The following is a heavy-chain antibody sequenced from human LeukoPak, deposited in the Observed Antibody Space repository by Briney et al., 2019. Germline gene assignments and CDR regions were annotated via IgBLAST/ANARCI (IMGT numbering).Heavy chain of an antibody. D-gene: IGHD3-10*01. V-gene: IGHV3-7*01. CDR3: ARDRYYYGSGCHGDYYYYGMDV. J-gene: IGHJ6*02. CDR1: GFTFSSYW. Sequence: GGFLRLSCAASGFTFSSYWMSWVRQAPGKGLEWVANIKQDGSEKYYVDSVKGRFTISRDNAKNSLYLQMNSLRAGDTAVYYCARDRYYYGSGCHGDYYYYGMDVWGQGTTVTVSS. CDR2: IKQDGSEK.